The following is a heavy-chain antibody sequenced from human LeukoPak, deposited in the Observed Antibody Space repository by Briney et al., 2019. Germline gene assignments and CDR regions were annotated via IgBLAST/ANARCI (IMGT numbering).Heavy chain of an antibody. CDR3: ARDPRWGALDY. Sequence: GGSLRLSCTASGFSFSTSSMTWVRQTPEKGVEWVANMNIDGSQKYPGDSVEGRFSISRDNVKNTLYLQINSLRVEDTAVYYCARDPRWGALDYWGQGALVIVSS. V-gene: IGHV3-7*03. CDR2: MNIDGSQK. D-gene: IGHD3-16*01. J-gene: IGHJ4*02. CDR1: GFSFSTSS.